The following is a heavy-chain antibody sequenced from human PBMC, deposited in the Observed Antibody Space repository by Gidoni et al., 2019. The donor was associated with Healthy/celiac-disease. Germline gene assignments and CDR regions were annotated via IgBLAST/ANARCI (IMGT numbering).Heavy chain of an antibody. V-gene: IGHV3-23*01. J-gene: IGHJ4*02. CDR3: ASGGYYDSSGYLGY. CDR2: ISGSGGST. CDR1: GFPFSSYA. Sequence: EVQLLESGGGLVQPGGSLRLSCAASGFPFSSYAMSWVRQAPGKGLEWVSAISGSGGSTYYADSVKGRFTISRDNSKNTLYLQMNSLRAEDTAVYYCASGGYYDSSGYLGYWGQGTLVTVSS. D-gene: IGHD3-22*01.